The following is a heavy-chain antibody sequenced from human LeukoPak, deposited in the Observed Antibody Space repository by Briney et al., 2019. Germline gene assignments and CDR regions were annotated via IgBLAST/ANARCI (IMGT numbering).Heavy chain of an antibody. Sequence: GASVTVSCKASGYTFTCYYMHWGRQAPGQGLEWMGWINPNSGGTNYAQKFQGRVTMTRDTSISTAYMELSRLRSDDTAVYYCASPAGVGRGDFDYWGQGTLVTVSS. CDR1: GYTFTCYY. CDR2: INPNSGGT. D-gene: IGHD3-3*01. J-gene: IGHJ4*02. V-gene: IGHV1-2*02. CDR3: ASPAGVGRGDFDY.